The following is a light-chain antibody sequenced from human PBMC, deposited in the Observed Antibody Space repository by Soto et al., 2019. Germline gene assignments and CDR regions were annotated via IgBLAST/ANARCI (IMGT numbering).Light chain of an antibody. J-gene: IGKJ5*01. CDR3: QKYNNLPPNT. V-gene: IGKV3D-15*01. CDR1: QSVSSN. Sequence: EIVMTQSPATLSVSPGERATLSCRASQSVSSNLAWYQQKPGQAPRLLIYGASTRATGIPARFSGSGSGTEFTLTISSLQSEAFAVYWCQKYNNLPPNTLGQGTRLEMK. CDR2: GAS.